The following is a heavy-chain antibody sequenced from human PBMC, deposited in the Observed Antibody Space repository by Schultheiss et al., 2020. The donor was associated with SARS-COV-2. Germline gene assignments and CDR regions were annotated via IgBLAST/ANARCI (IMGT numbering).Heavy chain of an antibody. CDR1: GGSFSGYY. CDR3: ARSLDYGDYVWYFDL. D-gene: IGHD4-17*01. V-gene: IGHV4-59*01. J-gene: IGHJ2*01. Sequence: SETLSLTCAVYGGSFSGYYWSWIRQPPGKGLEWIGYIYYSGSTNYNPSLKSRVTISVDTSKNQFSLKLSSVTAADTAVYYCARSLDYGDYVWYFDLWGRGTLVTVSS. CDR2: IYYSGST.